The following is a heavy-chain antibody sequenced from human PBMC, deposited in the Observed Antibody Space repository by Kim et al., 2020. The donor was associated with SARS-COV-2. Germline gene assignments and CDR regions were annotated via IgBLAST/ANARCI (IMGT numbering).Heavy chain of an antibody. J-gene: IGHJ3*02. CDR2: IYYSGST. D-gene: IGHD1-26*01. V-gene: IGHV4-39*01. CDR3: ARHGATNYAFDI. CDR1: GGSISSCCYY. Sequence: SETLSLTCTVSGGSISSCCYYWGWIRQPPGKGLEWIGSIYYSGSTHYNPSLKSRVTISVDTSKNQFSLKLSSGTAAATAVYYCARHGATNYAFDIWGQGTMVTVSS.